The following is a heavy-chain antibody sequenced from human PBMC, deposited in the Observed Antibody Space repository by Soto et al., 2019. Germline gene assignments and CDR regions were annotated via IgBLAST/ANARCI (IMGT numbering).Heavy chain of an antibody. V-gene: IGHV5-51*01. CDR1: GYSFTSYL. J-gene: IGHJ4*02. D-gene: IGHD1-1*01. CDR3: GRHGRRLIASAY. CDR2: IYPGDSDT. Sequence: GEYLTISCEASGYSFTSYLICWVRQMPGKGLEWMGIIYPGDSDTRYSPSFQGQVAMSVDKSISTAYLQWNSLKASDTAMYYCGRHGRRLIASAYWGEGILVTDS.